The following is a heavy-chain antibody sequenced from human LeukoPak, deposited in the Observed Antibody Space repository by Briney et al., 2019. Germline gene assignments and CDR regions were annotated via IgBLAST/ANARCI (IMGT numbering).Heavy chain of an antibody. V-gene: IGHV4-4*07. Sequence: SETLSLTCTVSGGSISSYYWSWIRQPAGKGLEWIGHIYNSGSTNYNPSLKGRVTMSVATSKNQFSLHLSSVTAADSAVYYCARSAFLVTAPGLYYFDYWGQGTLVAVSS. CDR1: GGSISSYY. CDR3: ARSAFLVTAPGLYYFDY. CDR2: IYNSGST. J-gene: IGHJ4*02. D-gene: IGHD6-13*01.